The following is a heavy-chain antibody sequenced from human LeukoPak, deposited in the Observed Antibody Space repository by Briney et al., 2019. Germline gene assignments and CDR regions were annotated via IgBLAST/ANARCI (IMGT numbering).Heavy chain of an antibody. CDR2: IKGDGSDN. V-gene: IGHV3-7*02. J-gene: IGHJ4*02. Sequence: PGGSLTLSCAASGFTFSSYWMSWVRQAPGKGLEWVANIKGDGSDNHYVDSVRGRCTITRDNAKNSLYLQMNSLRAEDTAVYYGARGKSGGRGSGWNLLDYWGKGTLVTVSS. D-gene: IGHD6-19*01. CDR3: ARGKSGGRGSGWNLLDY. CDR1: GFTFSSYW.